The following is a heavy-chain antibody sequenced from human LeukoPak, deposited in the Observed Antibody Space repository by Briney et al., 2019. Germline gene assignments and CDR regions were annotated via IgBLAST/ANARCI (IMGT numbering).Heavy chain of an antibody. D-gene: IGHD2-21*01. CDR1: GFTFNNYW. V-gene: IGHV3-7*01. Sequence: PGGSLRLSCAASGFTFNNYWMSWVRQAPGKGQEWVANIKQDESEKYYVDSVKGRFTISRDNAKSSLYLQMNSLRAEDTAVYYCARRRRDWNAFDIWGQGTMIIVSS. J-gene: IGHJ3*02. CDR3: ARRRRDWNAFDI. CDR2: IKQDESEK.